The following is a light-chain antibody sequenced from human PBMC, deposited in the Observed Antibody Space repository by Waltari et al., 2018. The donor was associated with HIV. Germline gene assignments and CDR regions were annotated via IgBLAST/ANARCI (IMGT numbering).Light chain of an antibody. CDR1: SSNIGSNY. CDR3: AAWTDSRYVV. J-gene: IGLJ2*01. Sequence: QSVLTQPPSASGAPGQRVTISCSGSSSNIGSNYVYWYQQLPGTAPKRLTVSNNELPSGVPDRFAGSKSGTSASLAISGLRSEDEADYYCAAWTDSRYVVFGGGTKLTVL. CDR2: SNN. V-gene: IGLV1-47*02.